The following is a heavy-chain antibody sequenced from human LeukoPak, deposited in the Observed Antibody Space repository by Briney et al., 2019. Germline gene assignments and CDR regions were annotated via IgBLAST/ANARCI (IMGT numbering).Heavy chain of an antibody. D-gene: IGHD3-10*01. CDR2: ISWDSGSI. J-gene: IGHJ5*02. Sequence: TGGSLRLSCAASGFTFDDYAMHWVRQAPGKGLEWVSGISWDSGSIGYADSVKGRFTISRDNAKNTLYLQMNSLRAEDTAVYYCAKDSNYYGSGSYYNGNWFDPWGQGTLVTVSS. CDR1: GFTFDDYA. CDR3: AKDSNYYGSGSYYNGNWFDP. V-gene: IGHV3-9*01.